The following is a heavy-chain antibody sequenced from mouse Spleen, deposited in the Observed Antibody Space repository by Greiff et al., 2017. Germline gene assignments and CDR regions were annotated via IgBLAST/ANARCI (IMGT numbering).Heavy chain of an antibody. Sequence: EVKLMESGGGLVKPGGSLKLSCAASGFTFSSYAMSWVRQTPEKRLEWVATISSGGSYTYYPDSVKGRFTISRDNAKNTLYLQMSSLRSEDTAMYYCATGYGSSYGTYAMDYWGQGTSVTVSS. D-gene: IGHD1-1*01. J-gene: IGHJ4*01. CDR3: ATGYGSSYGTYAMDY. CDR1: GFTFSSYA. V-gene: IGHV5-9-1*01. CDR2: ISSGGSYT.